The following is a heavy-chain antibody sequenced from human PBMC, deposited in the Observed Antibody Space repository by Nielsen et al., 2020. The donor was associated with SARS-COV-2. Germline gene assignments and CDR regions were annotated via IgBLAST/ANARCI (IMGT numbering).Heavy chain of an antibody. CDR1: GYTFTSYA. CDR2: IIPIFGTA. Sequence: SVKVSCKASGYTFTSYAMNWVRQAPGQGLEWMGGIIPIFGTANYAQKFQGRVTITADESTSTAYMELSSLRSEDTAVYYCAREDNSGSYYEAFDIWGQGTMVTVSS. D-gene: IGHD1-26*01. J-gene: IGHJ3*02. V-gene: IGHV1-69*13. CDR3: AREDNSGSYYEAFDI.